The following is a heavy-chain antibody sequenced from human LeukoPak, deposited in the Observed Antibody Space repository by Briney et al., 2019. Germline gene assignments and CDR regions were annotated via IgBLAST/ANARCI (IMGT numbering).Heavy chain of an antibody. Sequence: GASVTVSFKGSGYTFTIYGNSWVRQAPGQRKEWVGWISTYNATTHYAQKLQARVTMTTDTSTSTAYMELRSLRSDYTAVYYCARPITMVREYYYYGMDVWGQGTTVTVSS. D-gene: IGHD3-10*01. V-gene: IGHV1-18*01. CDR1: GYTFTIYG. J-gene: IGHJ6*02. CDR3: ARPITMVREYYYYGMDV. CDR2: ISTYNATT.